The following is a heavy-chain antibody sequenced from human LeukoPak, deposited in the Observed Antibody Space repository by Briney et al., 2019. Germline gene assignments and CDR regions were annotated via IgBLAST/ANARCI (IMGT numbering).Heavy chain of an antibody. CDR2: INPSGGST. D-gene: IGHD3-22*01. CDR1: GYTFTSYY. V-gene: IGHV1-46*01. J-gene: IGHJ2*01. CDR3: ARRGSSGYYQSSYWYFDL. Sequence: GASVKVSCKASGYTFTSYYMHWVRQAPGQGLEWMGIINPSGGSTSYARKFQGRVTMTRDTSTSTVYMELSSLRSEDTAVYYCARRGSSGYYQSSYWYFDLWGRGTLVTVSS.